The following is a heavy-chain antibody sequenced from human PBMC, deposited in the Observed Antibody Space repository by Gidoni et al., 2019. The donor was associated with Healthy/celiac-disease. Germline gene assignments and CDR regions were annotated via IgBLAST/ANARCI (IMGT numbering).Heavy chain of an antibody. CDR1: GFTFSSYS. CDR2: ISSSSSTI. CDR3: ARDLLIAAAGTLQH. Sequence: EVQLVESGGGLVQPGGSLRLYCAASGFTFSSYSMNWVRQAPGKGLECVSYISSSSSTIYYADSVKGRFTISRDNAKNSLYLQMNSLRAEDTAVYYCARDLLIAAAGTLQHWGQGTLVTVSS. J-gene: IGHJ1*01. D-gene: IGHD6-13*01. V-gene: IGHV3-48*01.